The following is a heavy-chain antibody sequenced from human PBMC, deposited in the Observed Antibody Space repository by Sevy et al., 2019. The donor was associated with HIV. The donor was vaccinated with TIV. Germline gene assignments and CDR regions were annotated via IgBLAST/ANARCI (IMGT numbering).Heavy chain of an antibody. J-gene: IGHJ4*02. V-gene: IGHV3-11*01. Sequence: RGSLRLSCAASGFTFSDYYMSWIRQAPGKGLEWVSYISSSGSTIYYADSVKGRFTISRDNAKNSLYLQMNSLRAEDTAAYYCAGSSSSRRPFDYWGQGTLVTVSS. CDR2: ISSSGSTI. CDR3: AGSSSSRRPFDY. CDR1: GFTFSDYY. D-gene: IGHD6-13*01.